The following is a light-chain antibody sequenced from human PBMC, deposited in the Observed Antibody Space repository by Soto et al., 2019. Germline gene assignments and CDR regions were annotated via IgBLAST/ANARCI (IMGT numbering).Light chain of an antibody. CDR3: QEYNSYWT. CDR1: QSISNW. CDR2: NAS. J-gene: IGKJ1*01. Sequence: DIQMTQSPSTLSASVGDRVTITCRASQSISNWLAWYQQKPGKAPKLLIYNASSLASGVPSRFSGSGSGTEFTLTISSLQPDDFGTYYCQEYNSYWTFGQGTKV. V-gene: IGKV1-5*03.